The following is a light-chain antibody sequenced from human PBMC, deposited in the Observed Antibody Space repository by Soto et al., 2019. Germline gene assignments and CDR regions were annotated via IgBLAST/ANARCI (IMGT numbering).Light chain of an antibody. J-gene: IGKJ1*01. Sequence: DIPMAQSPSSLSASIGDRVTITCRASQGISEYLAWYQQRPGNAPHLLIYGASILQSGVPSRVSGSGSGTHFTLTISSLQPEDVATYYCHSYNTMARTFGQGTTVDIK. CDR2: GAS. V-gene: IGKV1-27*01. CDR1: QGISEY. CDR3: HSYNTMART.